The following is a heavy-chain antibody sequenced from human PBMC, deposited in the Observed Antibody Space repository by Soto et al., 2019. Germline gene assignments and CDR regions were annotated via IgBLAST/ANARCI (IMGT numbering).Heavy chain of an antibody. V-gene: IGHV1-69*08. CDR3: ARDLFQDIQTDFWSGYWGPLMDV. J-gene: IGHJ6*03. CDR2: IIPILGIA. CDR1: GGTFSSYT. Sequence: QVQLVQSGAEVKKPGSSVKVSCKASGGTFSSYTISWVRQAPGQGLEWMGRIIPILGIANYAQKFQGRVTITADKSTSTAYMELSSLRSEDTAVYYCARDLFQDIQTDFWSGYWGPLMDVWGKGTTVTVSS. D-gene: IGHD3-3*01.